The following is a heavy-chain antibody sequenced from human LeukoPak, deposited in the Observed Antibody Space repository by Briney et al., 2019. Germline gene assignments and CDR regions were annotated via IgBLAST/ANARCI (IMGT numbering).Heavy chain of an antibody. D-gene: IGHD4-11*01. Sequence: GASVNVSCKASGYTFTSYGISWVRQAPGQGLEWMGGISAYNGNTNYAQKLQGRVTMTTDTSTSTAYMELRSLRSDDTAVYYCARYEVSDYTGNAFDIWGQGTMVTVSS. CDR1: GYTFTSYG. CDR3: ARYEVSDYTGNAFDI. J-gene: IGHJ3*02. V-gene: IGHV1-18*01. CDR2: ISAYNGNT.